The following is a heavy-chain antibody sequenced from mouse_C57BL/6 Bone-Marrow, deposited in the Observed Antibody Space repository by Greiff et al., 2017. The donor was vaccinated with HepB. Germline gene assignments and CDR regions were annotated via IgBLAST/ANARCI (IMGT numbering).Heavy chain of an antibody. Sequence: DVMLVESGGGLVQPGGSLKLSCAASGFTFSDYGMAWVRQAPRKGPEWVAFISNLAYSIYYADTVTGRFTISRENAKNTLYLEMSSLRSEDTAMYYCARIGYYGDYAMDYWGQGTSVTVSS. V-gene: IGHV5-15*01. CDR1: GFTFSDYG. D-gene: IGHD1-1*01. J-gene: IGHJ4*01. CDR2: ISNLAYSI. CDR3: ARIGYYGDYAMDY.